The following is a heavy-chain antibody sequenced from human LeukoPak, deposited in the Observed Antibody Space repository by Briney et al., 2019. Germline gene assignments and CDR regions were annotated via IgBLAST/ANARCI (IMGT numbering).Heavy chain of an antibody. CDR1: GFTFDDYA. CDR2: ISWNSGSI. CDR3: AKDRIAVAGDWYFDL. V-gene: IGHV3-9*01. Sequence: GGSLRLSCAASGFTFDDYAMHWVRQAPGKGLEWVSGISWNSGSIGYADSVKGRFTISRDNAKNSLYLQMNSLRAEDTALYYCAKDRIAVAGDWYFDLWGRGTLVTVSS. J-gene: IGHJ2*01. D-gene: IGHD6-19*01.